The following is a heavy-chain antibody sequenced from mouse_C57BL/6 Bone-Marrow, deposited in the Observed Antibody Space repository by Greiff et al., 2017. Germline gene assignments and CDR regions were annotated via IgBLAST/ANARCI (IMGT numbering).Heavy chain of an antibody. Sequence: EVKVEESGGGLVQPGGSMKLSCVASGFTFSNYWMNWVRQSPEKGLEWVAQIRLKSDNYATHYAESVKGRFTISRDDSKSSVYLQMNNLRAEDTGIYYCTGSTGTGGYYFDYWGQGTTLTVSS. CDR2: IRLKSDNYAT. CDR3: TGSTGTGGYYFDY. CDR1: GFTFSNYW. V-gene: IGHV6-3*01. D-gene: IGHD4-1*02. J-gene: IGHJ2*01.